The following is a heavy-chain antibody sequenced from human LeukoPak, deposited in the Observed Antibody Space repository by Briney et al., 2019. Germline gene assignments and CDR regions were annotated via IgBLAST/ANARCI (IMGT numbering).Heavy chain of an antibody. Sequence: ASVKVSCKATGFTFSGYYMHWVRQAPGQGLEWMAWISPNSGGTNYVQKFQGRVTVTRDTSISTDYMEISGLTSDDTALYYCAREGRGWAFDICGQGAMVTVSS. CDR1: GFTFSGYY. J-gene: IGHJ3*02. CDR3: AREGRGWAFDI. V-gene: IGHV1-2*02. D-gene: IGHD2-15*01. CDR2: ISPNSGGT.